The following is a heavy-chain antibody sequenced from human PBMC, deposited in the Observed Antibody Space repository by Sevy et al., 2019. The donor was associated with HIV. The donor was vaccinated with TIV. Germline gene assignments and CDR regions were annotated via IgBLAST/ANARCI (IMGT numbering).Heavy chain of an antibody. D-gene: IGHD2-15*01. J-gene: IGHJ4*02. CDR1: GYTFTRYR. V-gene: IGHV1-18*01. CDR3: ARAYCSGGSCYSLAY. CDR2: ISPFNGDT. Sequence: ASVKVSCQASGYTFTRYRIYWVRQAPGQGLEGMGWISPFNGDTNYAQKLQGRVTMITDTSTNTANMEMRSLRSDETAVYYCARAYCSGGSCYSLAYWGQGTLVTVSS.